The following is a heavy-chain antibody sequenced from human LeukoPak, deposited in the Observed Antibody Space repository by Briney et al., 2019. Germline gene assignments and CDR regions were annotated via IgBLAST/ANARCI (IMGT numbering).Heavy chain of an antibody. CDR2: INTDGTVT. Sequence: GGSLRLSCAASGFTFSKYWLIWVRQAPGKGLESVSRINTDGTVTTYADSVKGRFTVSRDNADNTMFLQMNSVRDEDTAVYYCATRQWLAPRPDSWGQGTPVTVSS. J-gene: IGHJ4*02. V-gene: IGHV3-74*01. CDR3: ATRQWLAPRPDS. CDR1: GFTFSKYW. D-gene: IGHD5-12*01.